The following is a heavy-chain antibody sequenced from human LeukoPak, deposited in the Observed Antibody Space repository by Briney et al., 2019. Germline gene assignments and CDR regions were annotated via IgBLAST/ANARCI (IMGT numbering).Heavy chain of an antibody. J-gene: IGHJ3*02. CDR2: IIPIFGTA. Sequence: SVKVSCKASGGTFSSYAISWVRQAPGQGLEWMGGIIPIFGTANYAQKFQGRVTITADGSTSTAYMELSSLRSEDTAVYYCARGKGYYDSSGYYSDAFDIWGQGTMVTVSS. V-gene: IGHV1-69*01. CDR3: ARGKGYYDSSGYYSDAFDI. CDR1: GGTFSSYA. D-gene: IGHD3-22*01.